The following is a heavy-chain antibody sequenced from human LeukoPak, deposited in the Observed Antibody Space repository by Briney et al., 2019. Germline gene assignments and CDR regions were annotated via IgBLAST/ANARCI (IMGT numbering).Heavy chain of an antibody. CDR2: IYYSGST. J-gene: IGHJ4*02. D-gene: IGHD2-21*01. CDR3: ARGGVLAYCGGDCHPFDY. V-gene: IGHV4-59*01. Sequence: SETLSLTCTVSGGSISSYYWSWIRQPPGKGLEWIGYIYYSGSTNYNPSLKSRVTISVDTSKNQFSLKLSSVTAADTAVYYCARGGVLAYCGGDCHPFDYWGQGTLVTVSS. CDR1: GGSISSYY.